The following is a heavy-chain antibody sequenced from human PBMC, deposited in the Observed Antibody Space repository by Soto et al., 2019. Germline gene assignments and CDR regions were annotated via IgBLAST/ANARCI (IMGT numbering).Heavy chain of an antibody. D-gene: IGHD3-10*01. Sequence: QVQLVQSGAEVKKPGASVKVSCKASGYTFTSYYLHWVRQAPGQGLEWMGMIIPSGGTTNYPQKFQGRVTMTRDTSTTTVYMELSSLRSEDTAVYYCARDGGSGSYYTPRYWGQGTLVTVSS. CDR3: ARDGGSGSYYTPRY. J-gene: IGHJ4*02. CDR1: GYTFTSYY. CDR2: IIPSGGTT. V-gene: IGHV1-46*01.